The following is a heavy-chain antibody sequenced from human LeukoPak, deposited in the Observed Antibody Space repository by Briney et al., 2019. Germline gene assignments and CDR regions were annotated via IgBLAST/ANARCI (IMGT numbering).Heavy chain of an antibody. J-gene: IGHJ4*02. V-gene: IGHV1-2*02. CDR1: VYTFTVYY. Sequence: ASVTVSRKASVYTFTVYYMHWVRQAPGQGLAWMGWINPTSGGTNYSQKFQGRVTMTRDTSISTAYMELSRLRSDDTAVYYCASIAVVGTFDYWGQGTLVTVSS. CDR3: ASIAVVGTFDY. D-gene: IGHD6-19*01. CDR2: INPTSGGT.